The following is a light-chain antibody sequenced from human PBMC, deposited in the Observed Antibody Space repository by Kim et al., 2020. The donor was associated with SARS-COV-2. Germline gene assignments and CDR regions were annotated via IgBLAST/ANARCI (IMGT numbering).Light chain of an antibody. CDR3: QQYYSYPHT. J-gene: IGKJ2*01. V-gene: IGKV1-8*01. Sequence: SASTGVRVTITCRASQGISSYLAWYQQKPGKAPKLLIYAASTLQSGVPSRFSGSGSGTDFTLTISCLQSEDFATYYCQQYYSYPHTFGQGTKLEIK. CDR1: QGISSY. CDR2: AAS.